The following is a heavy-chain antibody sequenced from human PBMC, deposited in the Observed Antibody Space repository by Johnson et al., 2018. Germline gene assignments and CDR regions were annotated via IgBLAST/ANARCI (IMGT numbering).Heavy chain of an antibody. V-gene: IGHV3-15*07. Sequence: EVQLVESGGALVKPGGSXRLSCAVSGFSFNDAWMNWVRQAPGKGLEWVGRIRSKNDGGTTDYAAPVKGRFSISRDDSKYTVYLQMNSLNTEDTAIYYCTTGLTIDFYYYMDVWGKGTPVTVSS. CDR3: TTGLTIDFYYYMDV. D-gene: IGHD4/OR15-4a*01. CDR1: GFSFNDAW. J-gene: IGHJ6*03. CDR2: IRSKNDGGTT.